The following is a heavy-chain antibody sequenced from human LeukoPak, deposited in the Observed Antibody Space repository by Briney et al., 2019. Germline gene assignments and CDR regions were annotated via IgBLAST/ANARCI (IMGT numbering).Heavy chain of an antibody. CDR3: ARGRDGYNSGAFDI. CDR2: ISNSGSST. J-gene: IGHJ3*02. D-gene: IGHD5-24*01. V-gene: IGHV3-48*04. CDR1: GFTFSSYS. Sequence: GGSLRLSCAASGFTFSSYSMNWVRQAPGKGLEWVSYISNSGSSTYYADSVKGRFTISRDIAKNSLYLQMNSLRAEDTAVYSCARGRDGYNSGAFDIWGQGTMVTVSS.